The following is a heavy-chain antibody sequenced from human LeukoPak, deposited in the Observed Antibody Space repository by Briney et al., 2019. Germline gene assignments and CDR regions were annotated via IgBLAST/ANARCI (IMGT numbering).Heavy chain of an antibody. CDR3: ARSYSTQPFDY. CDR2: IKKDGSEK. J-gene: IGHJ4*02. CDR1: GFIFSNYW. D-gene: IGHD2-15*01. V-gene: IGHV3-7*01. Sequence: GGSLRLSCAASGFIFSNYWMSWVRQAPGKGLEWVASIKKDGSEKYYVDSVKGRFTIARDNAKNSLYLQMNSLRAEDTAVYYCARSYSTQPFDYWGQGTLVTVSS.